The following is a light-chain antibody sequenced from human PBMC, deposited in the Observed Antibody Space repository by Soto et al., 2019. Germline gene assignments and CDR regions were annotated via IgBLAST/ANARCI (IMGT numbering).Light chain of an antibody. V-gene: IGKV3-15*01. CDR2: GAS. CDR1: QGVSSD. CDR3: QQYNNWPP. Sequence: RVMRHSPATLSLSPGKIATLSCRASQGVSSDLAGYQLKSGQAPRPLIYGASTRATGIPARFSGSGSGTEFTRTISSLQPEDFAVYYCQQYNNWPPFGQGTKVDIK. J-gene: IGKJ1*01.